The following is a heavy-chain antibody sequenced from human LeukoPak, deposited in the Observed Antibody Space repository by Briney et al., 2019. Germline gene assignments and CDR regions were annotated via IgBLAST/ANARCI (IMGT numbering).Heavy chain of an antibody. J-gene: IGHJ4*02. V-gene: IGHV4-39*01. CDR1: GFTFSSYE. Sequence: GSLRLSCAASGFTFSSYEMNWVRQPPGKGLEWIGSIYYSGSTYYNPSLKSRVTISVDTSKNQFSLKLSSVTAADTAVYYCARLDSSGWQPYDYWGQGTLVTVSS. CDR2: IYYSGST. CDR3: ARLDSSGWQPYDY. D-gene: IGHD6-19*01.